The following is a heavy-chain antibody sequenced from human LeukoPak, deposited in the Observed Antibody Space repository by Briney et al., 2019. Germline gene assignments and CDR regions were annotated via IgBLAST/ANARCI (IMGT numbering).Heavy chain of an antibody. CDR1: GFTFSRYS. CDR2: ISSSSSTI. CDR3: ARDRSRWSIAPDADV. Sequence: GGSLRLSCAASGFTFSRYSMNWVRQAPGKGLEWVSYISSSSSTISYADSVKGRFTISRDNAKNTLYLQMNSLRAEDTAVYYCARDRSRWSIAPDADVWGQGTTVTVSS. V-gene: IGHV3-48*04. D-gene: IGHD2-15*01. J-gene: IGHJ6*02.